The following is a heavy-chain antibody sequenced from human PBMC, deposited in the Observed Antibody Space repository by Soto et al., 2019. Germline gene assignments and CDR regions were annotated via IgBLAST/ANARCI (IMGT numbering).Heavy chain of an antibody. Sequence: PSETLSLTCTVSGDSITTYYWSWIRQPPGKGPEWIGYIHYSGSTNYNPSLKSRVTISVDTSKNQFSLKLSSVTAADTAVYYCARRGDYVDWFEPWGQGTLVTVSS. CDR1: GDSITTYY. V-gene: IGHV4-59*01. CDR2: IHYSGST. CDR3: ARRGDYVDWFEP. D-gene: IGHD4-17*01. J-gene: IGHJ5*02.